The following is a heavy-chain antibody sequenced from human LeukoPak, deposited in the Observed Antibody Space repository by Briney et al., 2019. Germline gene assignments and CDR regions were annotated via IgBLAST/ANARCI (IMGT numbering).Heavy chain of an antibody. D-gene: IGHD3-3*01. CDR3: ASGGGYDFSYFDY. J-gene: IGHJ4*02. CDR2: IYYSGST. Sequence: ASETLSLTCTVSGGSISSSSYYWGWIRQPPGKGLEWIGSIYYSGSTYYNPSLKSRVTISVDMSKNQFSLKLSSVTAADTAVYYCASGGGYDFSYFDYWGQGTLVTVSS. V-gene: IGHV4-39*01. CDR1: GGSISSSSYY.